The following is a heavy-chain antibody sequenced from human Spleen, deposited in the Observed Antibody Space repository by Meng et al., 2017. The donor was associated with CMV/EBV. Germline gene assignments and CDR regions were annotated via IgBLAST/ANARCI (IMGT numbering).Heavy chain of an antibody. CDR2: IKQDGSEK. CDR1: GFTFSSYW. J-gene: IGHJ4*02. Sequence: GESLKISCAASGFTFSSYWMHWVRQAPGKGLEWVANIKQDGSEKYYVDSVKGRFTISRDNAKNSLYLQMNSLRAEDTAVYYCARASGWYFDYWGQGTLVTVSS. D-gene: IGHD6-19*01. CDR3: ARASGWYFDY. V-gene: IGHV3-7*01.